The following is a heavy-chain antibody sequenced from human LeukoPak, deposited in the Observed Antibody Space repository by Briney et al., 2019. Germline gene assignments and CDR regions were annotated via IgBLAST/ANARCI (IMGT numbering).Heavy chain of an antibody. CDR2: IGPNSGTT. D-gene: IGHD1-1*01. CDR3: AKGKYNDD. J-gene: IGHJ4*02. CDR1: GFTFSSYV. Sequence: GGSLRLSCAASGFTFSSYVMTWVRQAPGKGLEWVSAIGPNSGTTYYADSVKGRFTISRDNSKNTLYLQMSSLRAEDTAIYYCAKGKYNDDWGQGTLLTVSS. V-gene: IGHV3-23*01.